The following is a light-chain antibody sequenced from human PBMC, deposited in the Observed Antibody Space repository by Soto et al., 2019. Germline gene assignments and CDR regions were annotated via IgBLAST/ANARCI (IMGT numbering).Light chain of an antibody. CDR2: AAS. Sequence: EIVMTQSPATLSVSPGERVTLSCRASQGISRNLAWYQQKPGQAPRLLTYAASIRPTGIPARFSGSGSGTEFTRTISSLHSEDFAVYYCQHYNNWPYTFGQGTKLEI. CDR1: QGISRN. V-gene: IGKV3-15*01. CDR3: QHYNNWPYT. J-gene: IGKJ2*01.